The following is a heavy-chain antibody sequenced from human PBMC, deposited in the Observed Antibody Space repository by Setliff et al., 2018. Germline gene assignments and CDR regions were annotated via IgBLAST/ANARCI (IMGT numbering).Heavy chain of an antibody. V-gene: IGHV3-53*01. D-gene: IGHD5-12*01. Sequence: LRLSCAASGFTVSSNYMSWVRQAPGKGLEWVSVIYSGGSTYYADSVKGRFTISRDNSKNTVYLKMNSLRAEDTAVYYCARADSGYVQALVYWGQGTLVTVSS. CDR2: IYSGGST. CDR1: GFTVSSNY. J-gene: IGHJ4*02. CDR3: ARADSGYVQALVY.